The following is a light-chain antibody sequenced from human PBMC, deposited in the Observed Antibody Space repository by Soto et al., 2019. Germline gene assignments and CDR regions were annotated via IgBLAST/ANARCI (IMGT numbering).Light chain of an antibody. J-gene: IGKJ3*01. CDR1: QTVSRSY. CDR3: QKYGSTPFT. Sequence: EIVLTQSPGTLSLSPGERATLSCRASQTVSRSYLAWYEEKPGQAPRLLIYGASSRATGIPDRFSGSGSGTDFTLTISRLEPEDCVVYYCQKYGSTPFTFGSGTKVDIK. CDR2: GAS. V-gene: IGKV3-20*01.